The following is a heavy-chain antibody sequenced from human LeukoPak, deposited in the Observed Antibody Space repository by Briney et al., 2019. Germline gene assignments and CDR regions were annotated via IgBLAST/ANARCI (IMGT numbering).Heavy chain of an antibody. J-gene: IGHJ5*02. D-gene: IGHD1-7*01. CDR3: ARWPRYNWNYFPNWFDP. Sequence: SETLSLTCTVSGGSISSSTNYWGWIRQPPGKGLEWIGSIYYSGSTYYNPPLKSRVTISVDTSKNQFSLKLSSVIAADTAVYYCARWPRYNWNYFPNWFDPWGQGTLVTVSS. V-gene: IGHV4-39*01. CDR2: IYYSGST. CDR1: GGSISSSTNY.